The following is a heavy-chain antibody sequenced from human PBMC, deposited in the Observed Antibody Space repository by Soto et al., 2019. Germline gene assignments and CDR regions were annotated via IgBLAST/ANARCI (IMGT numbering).Heavy chain of an antibody. Sequence: QVQLVQSGAEVKKPGASVKVSCKASGYTFTSYYMHWVRQAPGQGLEWMGIINPSGGSTSYAQKCLGRVTMTRDTSTSTVYMEVRSLRSEDTAVYYCARDVVVVVAATGYGMDVWGQGTTVTVSS. CDR1: GYTFTSYY. V-gene: IGHV1-46*01. J-gene: IGHJ6*02. CDR3: ARDVVVVVAATGYGMDV. D-gene: IGHD2-15*01. CDR2: INPSGGST.